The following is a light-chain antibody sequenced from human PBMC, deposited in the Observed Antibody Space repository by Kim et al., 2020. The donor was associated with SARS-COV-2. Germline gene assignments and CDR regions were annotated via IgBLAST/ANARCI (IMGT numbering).Light chain of an antibody. V-gene: IGKV3-11*01. Sequence: PGEGATLSCRSSPTLGSYLAWYQHKPGQPPRLLIYDDSNRATGIPDRFSGGGSGTDFSLTISNLEPEDSAVYYCQQRTNWPRALTFGGGTKVDIK. CDR3: QQRTNWPRALT. J-gene: IGKJ4*01. CDR2: DDS. CDR1: PTLGSY.